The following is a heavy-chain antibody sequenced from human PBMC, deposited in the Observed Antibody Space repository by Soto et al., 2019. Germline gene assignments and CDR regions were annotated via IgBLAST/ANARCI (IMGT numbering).Heavy chain of an antibody. CDR3: AREPQYTETIGYYGSSGNFAY. D-gene: IGHD3-22*01. J-gene: IGHJ4*02. CDR1: GGSISSGGYY. Sequence: QVQLQASGPGLVKPSQTLSLTCTVSGGSISSGGYYWNWIRQHPGKGLEWIGYSYYSGNTYYNPSLTSRFTISVDTSTIQFPLRLSAVTAADTAVYYCAREPQYTETIGYYGSSGNFAYCGQGILVTVSS. CDR2: SYYSGNT. V-gene: IGHV4-31*03.